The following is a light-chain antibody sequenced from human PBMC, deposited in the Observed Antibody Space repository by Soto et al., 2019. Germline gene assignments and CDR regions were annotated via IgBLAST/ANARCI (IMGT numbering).Light chain of an antibody. CDR2: GNS. Sequence: QLVLTQPPSVSGAPGQRVTISCTGTSSNIGAGYDVHWYQHLPGTAPKVLIYGNSNRPSGVPDRFSGSKSGTSASLAITGLRAEDEAHYYCQSYDSSLSGYVVFGGGTKLTVL. V-gene: IGLV1-40*01. CDR3: QSYDSSLSGYVV. J-gene: IGLJ2*01. CDR1: SSNIGAGYD.